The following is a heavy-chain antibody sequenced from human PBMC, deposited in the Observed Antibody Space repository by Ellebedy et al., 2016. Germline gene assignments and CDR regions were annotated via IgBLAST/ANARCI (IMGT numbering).Heavy chain of an antibody. CDR3: ARIGGVSFGERPIDY. J-gene: IGHJ4*02. V-gene: IGHV4-59*01. Sequence: SETLSLTCIVSGGTISRYYWSRIRLPPGRGLEWTGYIYYTGAPTYNPFLQSRVTISLDTSKNQFSLGLTSVTAADTAVYYCARIGGVSFGERPIDYWGQGTLVTVSS. CDR1: GGTISRYY. CDR2: IYYTGAP. D-gene: IGHD3-10*01.